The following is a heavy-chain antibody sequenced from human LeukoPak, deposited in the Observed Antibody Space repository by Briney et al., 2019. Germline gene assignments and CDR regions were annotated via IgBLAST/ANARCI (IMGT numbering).Heavy chain of an antibody. V-gene: IGHV4-34*01. CDR2: INHSGST. J-gene: IGHJ6*02. CDR3: ARDIVVVPAATHYYYGMDV. Sequence: PSETLSLTCGVYGGSFSGYHWNWIRQPPGEGLEWIGEINHSGSTNYNPSLKSRVTISVDTSKKQFSLRLSSVTAADTAVYYCARDIVVVPAATHYYYGMDVWGQGTTVTVSS. CDR1: GGSFSGYH. D-gene: IGHD2-2*01.